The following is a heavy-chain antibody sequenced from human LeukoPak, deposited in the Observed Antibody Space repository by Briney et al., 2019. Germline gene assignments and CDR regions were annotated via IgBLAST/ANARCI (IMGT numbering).Heavy chain of an antibody. D-gene: IGHD3-22*01. CDR3: ARLGYYYDSISSRAFDI. V-gene: IGHV4-39*01. Sequence: ASETLSLTCTVSGGSISSSSYYWGWIRQPPGKGLEWIGSIYYSGSTYYNPSLKSRVTISVDTSKNQFSLKLSSVTAADTAVYYCARLGYYYDSISSRAFDIWGQGTMVTVSS. J-gene: IGHJ3*02. CDR1: GGSISSSSYY. CDR2: IYYSGST.